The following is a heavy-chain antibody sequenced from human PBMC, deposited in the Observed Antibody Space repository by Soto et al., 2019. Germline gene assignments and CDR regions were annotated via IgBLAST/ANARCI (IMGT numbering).Heavy chain of an antibody. CDR2: ISSNGGST. D-gene: IGHD3-3*01. Sequence: GGSLRRSCAGSGFTFSSYAMHWVRQAPGEGLEYVSAISSNGGSTYYANSVKGRFTISRDNSKNTLYLQMGSLRAEDMAVYYCARDIIPYAFDIWGQGKMVTVSS. CDR1: GFTFSSYA. CDR3: ARDIIPYAFDI. V-gene: IGHV3-64*01. J-gene: IGHJ3*02.